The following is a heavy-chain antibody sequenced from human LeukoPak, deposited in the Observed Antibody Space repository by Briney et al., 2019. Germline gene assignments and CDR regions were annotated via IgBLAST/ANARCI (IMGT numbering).Heavy chain of an antibody. Sequence: SETLSPTCTVSGGSISSYYWSWIRQPPGKGLEWIGYIYYSGSTNYNPSLKSRVTISVDTSKNQFSLKLSSVTAADTAVYYCARDRRLLWFGESSGYFDYWGQGTLVTVSS. V-gene: IGHV4-59*01. CDR2: IYYSGST. CDR1: GGSISSYY. J-gene: IGHJ4*02. D-gene: IGHD3-10*01. CDR3: ARDRRLLWFGESSGYFDY.